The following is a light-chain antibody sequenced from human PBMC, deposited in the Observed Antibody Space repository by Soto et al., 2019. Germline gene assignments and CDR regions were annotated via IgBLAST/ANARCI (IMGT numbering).Light chain of an antibody. CDR1: RSISSNY. CDR3: QQYGRPLMYA. V-gene: IGKV3-20*01. CDR2: GAS. J-gene: IGKJ2*01. Sequence: EIVLTQSPGTLSLSPGERATLSCRTSRSISSNYLAWYQQKPGQAPRLLIYGASSRATGIPDRFSGSGSGTDFTLTISRLEPEDFAVYYCQQYGRPLMYAFGQGTKVDIK.